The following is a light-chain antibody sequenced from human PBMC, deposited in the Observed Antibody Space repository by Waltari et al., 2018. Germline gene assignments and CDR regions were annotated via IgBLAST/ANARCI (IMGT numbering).Light chain of an antibody. Sequence: DIQMTQSPSSLSASVGDRVTITCRASQSISSYLNWYQQKPGKAPKLLIYAASSLQSGVPSSVSGSVAGTDFTLTISSLQHEDFATYYCQQSYSTPRTFGQGTKVEIK. CDR3: QQSYSTPRT. V-gene: IGKV1-39*01. J-gene: IGKJ1*01. CDR2: AAS. CDR1: QSISSY.